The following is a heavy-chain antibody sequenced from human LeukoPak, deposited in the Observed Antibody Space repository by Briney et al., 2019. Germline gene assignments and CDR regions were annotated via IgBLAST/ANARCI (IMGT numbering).Heavy chain of an antibody. J-gene: IGHJ6*03. CDR3: ASAGIVPYYYYMDV. V-gene: IGHV3-74*01. CDR2: INNDGSAT. CDR1: GFTFSSYW. Sequence: GGSLRLSCAASGFTFSSYWMHWVRQAPGKGLVWVSRINNDGSATSYADSVKGRFAISRDNAKNTLYLQMNTLSAEDTAVYYCASAGIVPYYYYMDVWGKGTTVTISS. D-gene: IGHD1-14*01.